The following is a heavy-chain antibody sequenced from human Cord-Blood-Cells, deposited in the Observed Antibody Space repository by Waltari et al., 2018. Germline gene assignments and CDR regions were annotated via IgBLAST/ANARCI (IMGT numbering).Heavy chain of an antibody. CDR1: GDSVSSNNAA. V-gene: IGHV6-1*01. J-gene: IGHJ6*02. D-gene: IGHD2-2*01. CDR3: ARDRATDCSSTSCFGNYYYYYGMDV. Sequence: QVQLQQSGPGLVKPSQTLSLTCAISGDSVSSNNAAWNWIRQSPSSGLEWLGRTYYRSKWYNDYAVSVKSRITINPDTSKNQFSLQLNSVTPEDTAVYYCARDRATDCSSTSCFGNYYYYYGMDVWGQGTTVTVSS. CDR2: TYYRSKWYN.